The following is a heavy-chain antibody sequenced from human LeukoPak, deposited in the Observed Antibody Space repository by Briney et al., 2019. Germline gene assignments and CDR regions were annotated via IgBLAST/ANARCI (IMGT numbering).Heavy chain of an antibody. J-gene: IGHJ4*02. CDR3: ARGRRGYFDY. CDR1: GFTFSSYE. CDR2: MKQDGSEK. Sequence: GGSLRLSCAASGFTFSSYEMNWVRQAPGKGLEWVANMKQDGSEKYYVDSVKGRFTISRDNAKNSLYLQMNSLRAEDTAVYYCARGRRGYFDYWGQGTLVTVSS. V-gene: IGHV3-7*01.